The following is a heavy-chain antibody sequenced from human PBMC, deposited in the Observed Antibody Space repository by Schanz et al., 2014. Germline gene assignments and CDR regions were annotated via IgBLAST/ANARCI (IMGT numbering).Heavy chain of an antibody. CDR2: FDPEDGET. CDR3: ATGDMIFGVADHYVMDV. V-gene: IGHV1-24*01. Sequence: QVPLVQSGAEVKKPGASVKVSCTVSGYTLTELSMHWVRQAPGKGLEWMGGFDPEDGETIYAQKFQGRVTMTEDTSTDTAYMELSSLRSEDTAVYYCATGDMIFGVADHYVMDVWGQGTTVTVSS. D-gene: IGHD3-3*01. J-gene: IGHJ6*02. CDR1: GYTLTELS.